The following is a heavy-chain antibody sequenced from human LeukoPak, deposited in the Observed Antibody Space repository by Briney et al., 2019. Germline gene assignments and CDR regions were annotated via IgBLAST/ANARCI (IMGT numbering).Heavy chain of an antibody. Sequence: GGSLRLSCAASGFTFDDYAMHWVRQAPGKGLEWVSGISWNSGSIGYADSVKGRFTISRDNAKNSLYLQMNSLRAEDTALYYCAKSISGSTGWFDPWGQGILVTVSS. CDR2: ISWNSGSI. J-gene: IGHJ5*02. CDR3: AKSISGSTGWFDP. V-gene: IGHV3-9*01. D-gene: IGHD2-15*01. CDR1: GFTFDDYA.